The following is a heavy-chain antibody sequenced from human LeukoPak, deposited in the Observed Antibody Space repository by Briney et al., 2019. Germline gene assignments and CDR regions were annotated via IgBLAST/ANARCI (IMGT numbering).Heavy chain of an antibody. J-gene: IGHJ4*02. D-gene: IGHD5-18*01. CDR3: ARGGYSYGPNFDY. V-gene: IGHV4-61*02. Sequence: SQTLSLTCTVSGDSISSGDYYWSWIRQPAGKGLEWIGRISSSGSTNYNPSLKSRVTISVDTSKNQFSLKLSSVTAADTAVYYCARGGYSYGPNFDYWGQGTLVTVSS. CDR1: GDSISSGDYY. CDR2: ISSSGST.